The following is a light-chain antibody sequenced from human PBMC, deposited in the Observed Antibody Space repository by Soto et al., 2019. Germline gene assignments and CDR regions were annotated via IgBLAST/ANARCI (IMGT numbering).Light chain of an antibody. Sequence: QSALTQPASVSGSPGQSITISCTGTSSEVGYNNYVSWYQHNPGKAPKVMICDVTNRPSGVSNRFSGSKSGNTAFLTISGLQAEDEADYYCSSFTGSTYVFGTGTKVTVL. CDR1: SSEVGYNNY. CDR2: DVT. CDR3: SSFTGSTYV. J-gene: IGLJ1*01. V-gene: IGLV2-14*03.